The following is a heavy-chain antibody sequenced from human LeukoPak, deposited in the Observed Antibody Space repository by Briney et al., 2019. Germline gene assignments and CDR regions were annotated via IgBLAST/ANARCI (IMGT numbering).Heavy chain of an antibody. CDR2: MNPNSGNT. V-gene: IGHV1-8*03. CDR1: GYTFSSYD. D-gene: IGHD5-12*01. CDR3: ATYSGYAQ. J-gene: IGHJ4*02. Sequence: ASVKVSCKASGYTFSSYDVNWVRQATGQGLEWMGWMNPNSGNTGYAQKFQGRVTISRNASITTAYMELSGLTSEDTAVYYCATYSGYAQWGQGTLVTVSS.